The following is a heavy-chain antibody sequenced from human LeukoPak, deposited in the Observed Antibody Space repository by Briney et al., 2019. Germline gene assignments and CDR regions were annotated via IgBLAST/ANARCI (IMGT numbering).Heavy chain of an antibody. CDR3: ARSSARNYDFWSGYGKASGAFDI. V-gene: IGHV4-39*01. J-gene: IGHJ3*02. Sequence: PSETLTLTCTVSGGSISSSSYYWGWIRQPPGKGLEWIGSIYYSGSTYYNPSLKSRVTISVDTSKNQFSLKLSSVTAADTAVYYCARSSARNYDFWSGYGKASGAFDIWGQGTMVTVSS. CDR1: GGSISSSSYY. CDR2: IYYSGST. D-gene: IGHD3-3*01.